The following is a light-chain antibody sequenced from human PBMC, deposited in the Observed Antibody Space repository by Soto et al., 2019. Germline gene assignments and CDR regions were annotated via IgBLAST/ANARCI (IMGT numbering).Light chain of an antibody. Sequence: QSVLTQPRSVSGSPEQSVTISCTGTSSDVGGYNYVSWYQQHPGKAPKLMIYDVTTRPSGVPDRFSGSKSGNTASLTISGLQAEDEADYYCSSHAGSSVVFGTGTKVTVL. CDR1: SSDVGGYNY. CDR2: DVT. J-gene: IGLJ1*01. V-gene: IGLV2-11*01. CDR3: SSHAGSSVV.